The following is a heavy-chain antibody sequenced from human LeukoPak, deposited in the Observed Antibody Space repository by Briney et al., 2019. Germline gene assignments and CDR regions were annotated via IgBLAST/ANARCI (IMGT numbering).Heavy chain of an antibody. CDR1: GYTFTCYY. D-gene: IGHD3-10*01. V-gene: IGHV1-2*02. Sequence: ASVKVSCKASGYTFTCYYMHWVRQAPGQGLEWMGWINPNSGGTNFAQKFQDRLTMTRDTYISKAYMELSRLRSDDTAVYYCARDLVRGVRGPGYWGQGTLVTVSS. CDR3: ARDLVRGVRGPGY. J-gene: IGHJ4*02. CDR2: INPNSGGT.